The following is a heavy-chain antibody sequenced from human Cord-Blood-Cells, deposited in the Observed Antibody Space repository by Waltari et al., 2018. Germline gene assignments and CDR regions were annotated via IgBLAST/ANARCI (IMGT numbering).Heavy chain of an antibody. Sequence: QVQLQQWGAGLLKPLETLSLTCAVYGGSFSGYYWSWIRQPPGKGLEWIGEINHSGSTNYNPSLKSRVTISVDTSKNQFSLKLSSVTAADTAVYYCARADHSNYFDYWGQGTLVTVSS. CDR3: ARADHSNYFDY. CDR2: INHSGST. CDR1: GGSFSGYY. V-gene: IGHV4-34*01. D-gene: IGHD4-4*01. J-gene: IGHJ4*02.